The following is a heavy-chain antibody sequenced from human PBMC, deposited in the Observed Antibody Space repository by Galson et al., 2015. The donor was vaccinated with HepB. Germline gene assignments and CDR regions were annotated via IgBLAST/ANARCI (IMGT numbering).Heavy chain of an antibody. CDR2: ISAYNGNT. J-gene: IGHJ6*02. CDR1: GYTFTSYG. CDR3: ARVHPGIAAAGTHYYYGMDV. Sequence: SVKVSCKASGYTFTSYGISWVRQAPGQGLEWMGWISAYNGNTNYAQKLQGRVTMTADTSTSTAYMELRSLRSDDTAVYYCARVHPGIAAAGTHYYYGMDVWGQGTTVTVSS. V-gene: IGHV1-18*04. D-gene: IGHD6-13*01.